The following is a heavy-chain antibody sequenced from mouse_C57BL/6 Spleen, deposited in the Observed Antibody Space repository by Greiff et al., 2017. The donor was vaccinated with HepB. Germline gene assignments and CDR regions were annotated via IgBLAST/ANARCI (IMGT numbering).Heavy chain of an antibody. CDR2: IDPSDSYT. V-gene: IGHV1-69*01. CDR3: ARSPSNWDYWYFDV. Sequence: QVQLQQPGAELVMPGASVKLSCKASGYTFTSYWMHWVKQRPGQGLEWIGEIDPSDSYTNYNQKFKGKSTLTVDKSSSTAYMQLSSLTSEDSAVYYCARSPSNWDYWYFDVWGTGTTVTVSS. J-gene: IGHJ1*03. CDR1: GYTFTSYW. D-gene: IGHD4-1*01.